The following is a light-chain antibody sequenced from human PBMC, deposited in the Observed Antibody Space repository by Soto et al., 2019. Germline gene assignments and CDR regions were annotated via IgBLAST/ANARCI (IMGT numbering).Light chain of an antibody. CDR1: SSDVGAYDY. V-gene: IGLV2-8*01. J-gene: IGLJ1*01. CDR3: SSFAGSNNFPYV. CDR2: EIN. Sequence: QSVLTQPPSASGSPGQSVTISCTGTSSDVGAYDYVSWYQQHPGKAPKLMIYEINKRPSGVPDRFSGPKSGNTASLTVSGLQAEDEADYYCSSFAGSNNFPYVFGTGTKV.